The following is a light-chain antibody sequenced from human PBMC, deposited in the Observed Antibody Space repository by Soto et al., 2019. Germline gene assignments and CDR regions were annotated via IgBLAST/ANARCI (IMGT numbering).Light chain of an antibody. CDR2: AAS. CDR3: QQYGSSPLT. Sequence: IVLTQSPGTLSLSPEETATLSYRAGRSVSSSYLAWYQQKPGQAPRVLIYAASTRATGVPERFSGSGSGTGFTLTISRLEPEDFAMYYCQQYGSSPLTFGQGTKVDI. J-gene: IGKJ1*01. CDR1: RSVSSSY. V-gene: IGKV3-20*01.